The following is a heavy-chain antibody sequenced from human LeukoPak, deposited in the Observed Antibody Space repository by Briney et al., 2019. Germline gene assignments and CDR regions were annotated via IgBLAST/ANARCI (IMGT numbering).Heavy chain of an antibody. J-gene: IGHJ4*02. D-gene: IGHD1-26*01. CDR1: GFTFSSYA. Sequence: GGSLRLSCAASGFTFSSYAMSWVRQAPGKGLEWVSAISGSGGSTYYADSVKGRFTISRDNSKNTLYLQMNSLRAENTAVYYCAKGLICVLSGRGEYFDYWGQGTLVTVSS. V-gene: IGHV3-23*01. CDR3: AKGLICVLSGRGEYFDY. CDR2: ISGSGGST.